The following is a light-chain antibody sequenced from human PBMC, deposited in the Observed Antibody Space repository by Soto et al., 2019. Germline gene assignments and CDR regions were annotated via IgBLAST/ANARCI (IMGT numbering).Light chain of an antibody. CDR1: SNDIGGFKY. CDR3: SSYAGNNISLV. CDR2: GVT. V-gene: IGLV2-8*01. Sequence: QSALTQPPSASGSPGQSVTISCSGTSNDIGGFKYVSWYQQHPGKAPKLMIYGVTERPSGVPDRFSCSKSGNTASLTVSGLQADDEADYYCSSYAGNNISLVFGPGTKLTVL. J-gene: IGLJ1*01.